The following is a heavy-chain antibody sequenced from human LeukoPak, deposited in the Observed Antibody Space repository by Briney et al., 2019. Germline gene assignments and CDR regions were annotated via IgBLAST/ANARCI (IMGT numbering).Heavy chain of an antibody. V-gene: IGHV3-48*03. CDR3: ARDPIYYDSSGHSPRFDY. J-gene: IGHJ4*02. Sequence: GGSLRLSCAASGFTFSSYEMNWVRQAPGKGLEWVSYISSSGSTIYYADSVKGRFTISRDNAKNSLYLLMNSLRAEDTAVYYCARDPIYYDSSGHSPRFDYWGQGTLVTVSS. D-gene: IGHD3-22*01. CDR2: ISSSGSTI. CDR1: GFTFSSYE.